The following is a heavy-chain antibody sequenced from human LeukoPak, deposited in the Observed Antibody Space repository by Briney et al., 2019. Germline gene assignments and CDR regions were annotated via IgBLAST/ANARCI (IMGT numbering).Heavy chain of an antibody. V-gene: IGHV4-59*01. CDR2: IYYSGST. J-gene: IGHJ4*02. CDR1: GGSISSYY. D-gene: IGHD5-18*01. CDR3: ARDVRNTAMFDY. Sequence: SETLSLTCTVSGGSISSYYWSWIRQPPGKGLEWIGYIYYSGSTNYNPSLKSRVTISVDTSKDQFSLKLSSVTAADTAVYYCARDVRNTAMFDYWGQGTLVTVSS.